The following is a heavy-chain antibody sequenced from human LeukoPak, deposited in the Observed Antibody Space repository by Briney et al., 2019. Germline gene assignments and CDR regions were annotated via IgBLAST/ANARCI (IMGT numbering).Heavy chain of an antibody. CDR3: ARIAIYGDYVDY. CDR2: IYHSGST. D-gene: IGHD4-17*01. CDR1: GGSISSGGYY. V-gene: IGHV4-31*03. J-gene: IGHJ4*02. Sequence: PSETLSLTCTVSGGSISSGGYYWSWIRQHPGKGLEWIGYIYHSGSTYYNPSLKSRVTISVDTSKNQFSLKLSSVTAADTAVYYCARIAIYGDYVDYWGQGTLVTVSS.